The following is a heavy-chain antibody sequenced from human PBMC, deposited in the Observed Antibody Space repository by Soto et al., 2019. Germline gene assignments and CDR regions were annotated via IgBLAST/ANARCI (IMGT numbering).Heavy chain of an antibody. CDR1: GYTFTSYA. V-gene: IGHV1-69*13. D-gene: IGHD4-17*01. J-gene: IGHJ4*02. Sequence: ASVKVSCKASGYTFTSYAISWVRQALGQGLEWMGGIIPIFGTANYAQKFQGRVTITADESTSTAYMELSSLRSEDTAVYYCASQNYGGNSYYFDYWGQGTLVTVSS. CDR2: IIPIFGTA. CDR3: ASQNYGGNSYYFDY.